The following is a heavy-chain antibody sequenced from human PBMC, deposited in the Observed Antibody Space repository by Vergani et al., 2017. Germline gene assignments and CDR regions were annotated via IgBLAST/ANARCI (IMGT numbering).Heavy chain of an antibody. Sequence: QVQLQESGPGLVRPSETLSLTCTVSGGSLSGYYWNWIRQTPGEGLEWIGYVEDSGYFNYNPSLTPHVSMSSDTSNSQFSLMLSSVNVADTAVYYCARSIVSRNPPDYFDNWGQGTLVTVSS. V-gene: IGHV4-59*13. J-gene: IGHJ4*02. CDR3: ARSIVSRNPPDYFDN. CDR2: VEDSGYF. D-gene: IGHD1-14*01. CDR1: GGSLSGYY.